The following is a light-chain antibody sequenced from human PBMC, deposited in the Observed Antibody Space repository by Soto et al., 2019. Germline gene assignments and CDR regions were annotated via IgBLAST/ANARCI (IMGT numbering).Light chain of an antibody. J-gene: IGLJ1*01. CDR1: SSDVGSYNL. CDR2: EVS. CDR3: CSYAGSSTSFSV. Sequence: QSVLTQPASVSGSPGQSITISSTGTSSDVGSYNLVSWYQQHPGKAPKLMIYEVSKRPSGVSNRFSGSKSGNTASLTISGLQSDDEADYYCCSYAGSSTSFSVFGTVTKVTVL. V-gene: IGLV2-23*02.